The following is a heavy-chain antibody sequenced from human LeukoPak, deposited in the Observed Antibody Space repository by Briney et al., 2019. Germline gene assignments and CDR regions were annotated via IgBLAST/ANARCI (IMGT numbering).Heavy chain of an antibody. CDR1: GGTFSSYA. CDR2: IIPIFGTA. Sequence: ASVKVSCDASGGTFSSYAISWVRQAPGQGLEWMGRIIPIFGTANYAQKFQGRVTITTDESTSTAYMELSSLRSEDTAVYYCARDLPYYDSSGYDHRRWFDPWGQGTLVTVSS. D-gene: IGHD3-22*01. CDR3: ARDLPYYDSSGYDHRRWFDP. J-gene: IGHJ5*02. V-gene: IGHV1-69*05.